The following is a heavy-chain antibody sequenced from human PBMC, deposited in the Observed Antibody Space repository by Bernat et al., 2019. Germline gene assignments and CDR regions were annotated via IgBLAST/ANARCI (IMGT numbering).Heavy chain of an antibody. J-gene: IGHJ4*02. CDR2: IWYDGSNK. D-gene: IGHD3-10*01. CDR3: ASAYQCGFLWFREFHS. Sequence: QVQLVESGGGVVQPGRSLRLSCAASGFTFSSYGMHWVRQAPGKGLEWVAVIWYDGSNKYYADSVKGRFTISRDNSKNTLYLQMNSLRAEDTAVYYCASAYQCGFLWFREFHSCGQGPLVTLSS. CDR1: GFTFSSYG. V-gene: IGHV3-33*01.